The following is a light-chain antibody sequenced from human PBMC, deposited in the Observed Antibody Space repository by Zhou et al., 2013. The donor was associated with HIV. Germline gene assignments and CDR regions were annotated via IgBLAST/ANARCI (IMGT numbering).Light chain of an antibody. CDR2: GSS. J-gene: IGKJ1*01. V-gene: IGKV1-27*01. CDR3: QNYRRDSRT. CDR1: PGISSW. Sequence: DIQMTQSPSSVSASVGDRVTITCRASPGISSWLAWYQHKPGNVPTVLIYGSSTLYSGVSSRFSGSGSGTDFTLTISDLQPEDVGTYYCQNYRRDSRTFGPGTKVEI.